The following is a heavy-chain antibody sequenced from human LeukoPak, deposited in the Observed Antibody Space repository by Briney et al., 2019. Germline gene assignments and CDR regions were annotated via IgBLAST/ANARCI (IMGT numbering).Heavy chain of an antibody. V-gene: IGHV6-1*01. CDR1: GDSVSSNSAA. CDR2: TYYRSKWFN. J-gene: IGHJ5*01. CDR3: ARNYGDYVYWFDP. Sequence: SRTLSLTCVISGDSVSSNSAAWNWIRQSPARGLEWLGRTYYRSKWFNDYAVSVKSRLTINPDTSKNQFSLQLNSVTPEDTAVYYCARNYGDYVYWFDPWGQGTLVTVSS. D-gene: IGHD4-17*01.